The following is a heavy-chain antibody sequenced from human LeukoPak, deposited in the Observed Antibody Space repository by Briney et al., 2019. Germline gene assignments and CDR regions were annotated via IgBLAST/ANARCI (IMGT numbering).Heavy chain of an antibody. Sequence: SQTLSLTCAISGDSVSSNSAAWNWIRQSPSRGLEWLGRTYYRSKWYKDYVVSVKSRITINPDTSQNQFSLQLKSVTPEDTAVYYCARTLIAVAGTGFDYWGQGTLVTVSS. CDR3: ARTLIAVAGTGFDY. D-gene: IGHD6-19*01. J-gene: IGHJ4*02. V-gene: IGHV6-1*01. CDR1: GDSVSSNSAA. CDR2: TYYRSKWYK.